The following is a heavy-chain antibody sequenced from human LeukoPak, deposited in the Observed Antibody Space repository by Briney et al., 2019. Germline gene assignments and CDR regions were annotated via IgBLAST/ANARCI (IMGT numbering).Heavy chain of an antibody. D-gene: IGHD3-16*01. V-gene: IGHV3-7*01. J-gene: IGHJ4*02. CDR1: GFTFNNYY. Sequence: GGSLRPSCATSGFTFNNYYMTWVRQAPGKGLEWVAHIMEDGSEKHYVDSVKGRFTISRDNAKNSLYLQMNSLRAEDTAVYYCARDGGSGADYWGQGTLVSVSS. CDR3: ARDGGSGADY. CDR2: IMEDGSEK.